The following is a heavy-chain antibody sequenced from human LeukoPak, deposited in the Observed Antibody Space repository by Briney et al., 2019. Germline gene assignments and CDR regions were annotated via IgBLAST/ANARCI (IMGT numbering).Heavy chain of an antibody. CDR1: GFTFSSHG. Sequence: PGGSLRLSCAASGFTFSSHGMHWVRQAPGKGLEWVAGISYDGSNKYYADSVKGRFTISRDNANNTLYLQMNSLRPEDTALYHCAKDKDFWSGYYRGLPYYYGLDVWGQGTTVTVSS. V-gene: IGHV3-30*18. D-gene: IGHD3-3*01. CDR3: AKDKDFWSGYYRGLPYYYGLDV. CDR2: ISYDGSNK. J-gene: IGHJ6*02.